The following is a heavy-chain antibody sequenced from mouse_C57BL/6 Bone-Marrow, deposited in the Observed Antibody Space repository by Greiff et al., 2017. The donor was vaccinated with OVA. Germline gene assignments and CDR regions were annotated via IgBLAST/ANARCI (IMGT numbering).Heavy chain of an antibody. V-gene: IGHV1-19*01. CDR2: INPYNGGT. J-gene: IGHJ1*03. D-gene: IGHD1-1*01. CDR3: ARRDNYYGSIYWYFDV. Sequence: EVQLQQSGPVLVKPGASVKMSCKASGYTFTDYYMNWVKQSHGKSLEWIGVINPYNGGTSYNQKFKGKATLTVDKSSSTAYMELNSLTSEDSAVYYCARRDNYYGSIYWYFDVWGTGTTVTVSS. CDR1: GYTFTDYY.